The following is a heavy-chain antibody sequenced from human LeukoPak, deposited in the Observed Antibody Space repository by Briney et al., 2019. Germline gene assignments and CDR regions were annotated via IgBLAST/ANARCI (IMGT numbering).Heavy chain of an antibody. CDR3: AARDNGNDLLSYHGMDV. V-gene: IGHV1-69*06. CDR1: GGSLRRYV. CDR2: ITPVLDTG. Sequence: SVKVSCKASGGSLRRYVFAWVRQAPGQGLEWMGGITPVLDTGSYAQGFQGRVTITADRSTSTAYMELRSLRPEDTALYYCAARDNGNDLLSYHGMDVWGNGTTVTVSS. D-gene: IGHD1-1*01. J-gene: IGHJ6*04.